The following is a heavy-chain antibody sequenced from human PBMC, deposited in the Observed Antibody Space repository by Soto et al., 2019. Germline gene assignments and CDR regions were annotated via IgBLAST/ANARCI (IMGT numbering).Heavy chain of an antibody. CDR2: IYHSGST. CDR3: ARAGGLGAVAVDY. J-gene: IGHJ4*02. CDR1: GGSISSGGYS. D-gene: IGHD6-19*01. Sequence: QLQLQESGSGLVKPSQTLSLTCAVSGGSISSGGYSWSWIRQPPGKGLEWIGYIYHSGSTYYNPSLSSRVRISVDRSKNQFYLMLSSVTAADTAVYYCARAGGLGAVAVDYWGQGTLVTVSS. V-gene: IGHV4-30-2*01.